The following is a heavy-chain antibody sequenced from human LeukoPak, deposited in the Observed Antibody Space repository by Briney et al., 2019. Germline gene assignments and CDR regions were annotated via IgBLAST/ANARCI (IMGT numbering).Heavy chain of an antibody. CDR2: IKQDGSEK. CDR1: GFTXSSYX. J-gene: IGHJ4*02. D-gene: IGHD3-10*01. CDR3: AGEHGG. V-gene: IGHV3-7*01. Sequence: GXXRLXXAXSGFTXSSYXXSWVRQAPGKGLEWVANIKQDGSEKYYVDSVKGRFTISRDNAKNSLYLQMNSLRAEDTAVYYCAGEHGGWGQGTLVTVPS.